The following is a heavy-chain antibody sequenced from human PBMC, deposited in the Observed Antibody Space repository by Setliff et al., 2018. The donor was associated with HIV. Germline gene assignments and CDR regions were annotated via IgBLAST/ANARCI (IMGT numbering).Heavy chain of an antibody. Sequence: ASVKVSCKPSGHTFTNYDIHWMRRATGQGLEWMGIINPSGGSTTYAQKFQGRVTMTRDTSPSTVYMELSSLRSEDTAVYYCARVWPRGLISFYGYWGQGTLVTVSS. CDR2: INPSGGST. V-gene: IGHV1-46*03. CDR1: GHTFTNYD. D-gene: IGHD2-2*01. CDR3: ARVWPRGLISFYGY. J-gene: IGHJ4*02.